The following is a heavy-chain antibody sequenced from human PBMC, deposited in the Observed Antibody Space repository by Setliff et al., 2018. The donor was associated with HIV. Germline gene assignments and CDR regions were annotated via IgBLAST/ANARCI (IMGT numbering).Heavy chain of an antibody. Sequence: GASVKVSCKTSGYNFYTYDINWVRQAPGQGLEWMGWTTNYGSSSKFGQKFQGRVTMTTDTSTNTVYLELTSLRSEDTAVYYCGLTTILGGPFDYWGQGTLVTVSS. CDR2: TTNYGSSS. CDR1: GYNFYTYD. V-gene: IGHV1-18*01. J-gene: IGHJ4*02. CDR3: GLTTILGGPFDY. D-gene: IGHD4-17*01.